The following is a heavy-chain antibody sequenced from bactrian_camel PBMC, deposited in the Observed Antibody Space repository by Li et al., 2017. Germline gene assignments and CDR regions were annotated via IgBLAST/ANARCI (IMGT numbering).Heavy chain of an antibody. Sequence: HVQLVESGGGSVQAGGSLRLSCEVSGITEGTNCIGWFRQAPGKGLEWVSAISQDGRTTYYADSVKGRFTISRDNAKNALYLQMNSLKSEDTALYYCATELGWVADINYWGQGTQVTVS. CDR3: ATELGWVADINY. V-gene: IGHV3-2*01. D-gene: IGHD5*01. J-gene: IGHJ4*01. CDR1: GITEGTNC. CDR2: ISQDGRTT.